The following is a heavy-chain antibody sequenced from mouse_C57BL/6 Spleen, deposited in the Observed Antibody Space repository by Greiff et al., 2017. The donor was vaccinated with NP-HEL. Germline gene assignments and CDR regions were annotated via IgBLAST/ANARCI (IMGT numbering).Heavy chain of an antibody. CDR3: ARKDYSNYAWFAY. D-gene: IGHD2-5*01. CDR2: IHPNSGST. Sequence: QVQLQQPGAELVKPGASVKLSCKASGYTFTSYWMHWVKQRPGQGLEWIGMIHPNSGSTNYNEKFKSKATLTVDTSSSTAYMQLSSLTSEDSAVYYCARKDYSNYAWFAYWGQGTLVTVSA. CDR1: GYTFTSYW. V-gene: IGHV1-64*01. J-gene: IGHJ3*01.